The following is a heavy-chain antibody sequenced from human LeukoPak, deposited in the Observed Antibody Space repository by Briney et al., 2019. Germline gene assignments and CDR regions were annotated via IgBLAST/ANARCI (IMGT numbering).Heavy chain of an antibody. V-gene: IGHV4-39*07. D-gene: IGHD5-24*01. CDR2: IYYNGFT. Sequence: PSETLSLTCTVSGGSISSSNYYWGWVRQPPGKGLEWIGSIYYNGFTYSNPSLKSRVTISVDTSKNQFSLELRSVTAADTAVYYCARDRVMATIGDAFDIWGQGTMVTVSS. CDR3: ARDRVMATIGDAFDI. J-gene: IGHJ3*02. CDR1: GGSISSSNYY.